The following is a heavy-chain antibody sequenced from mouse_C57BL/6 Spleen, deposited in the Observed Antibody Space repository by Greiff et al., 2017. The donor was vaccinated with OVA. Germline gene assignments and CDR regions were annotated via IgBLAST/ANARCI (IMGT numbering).Heavy chain of an antibody. CDR3: ARPFYYGNYDGAMDY. J-gene: IGHJ4*01. Sequence: QVQLQQPGAELVRPGSSVKLSCKASGYTFTSYWMHWVKQRPIQGLEWIGNIDPSDSETHYNQKFKDKATLTVDKSSSTAYMQLISLTSEDSAFYYCARPFYYGNYDGAMDYWGQGTSVTVSS. CDR1: GYTFTSYW. D-gene: IGHD2-1*01. CDR2: IDPSDSET. V-gene: IGHV1-52*01.